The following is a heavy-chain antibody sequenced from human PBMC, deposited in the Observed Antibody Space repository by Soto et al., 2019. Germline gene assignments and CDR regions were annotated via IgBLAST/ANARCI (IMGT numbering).Heavy chain of an antibody. V-gene: IGHV1-69*12. CDR3: ARAVWGSYRPLYYYGMDV. D-gene: IGHD3-16*02. Sequence: QVQLVQSGAEVKKPGSSVKVSCKASGGTFSSYAISWVRQAPGQGLEWMGGIIPIFGTANYAQKFQGRVTITADESTSTADMELSSLRSEDTAVYYCARAVWGSYRPLYYYGMDVWGQGTTVTVSS. CDR1: GGTFSSYA. CDR2: IIPIFGTA. J-gene: IGHJ6*02.